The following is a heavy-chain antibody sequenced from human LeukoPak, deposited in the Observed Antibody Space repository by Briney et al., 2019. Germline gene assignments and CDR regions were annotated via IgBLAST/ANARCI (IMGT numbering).Heavy chain of an antibody. V-gene: IGHV4-39*01. Sequence: ASETLSLTCTVSGGSISSSSYYWGWIRQPPGKGLEWIGSIYYSGSTYYNPSLKSRVTISVDTSKNQFSLKLSSVTAADTAVYYCASTYGGYAPGEIDYWGQGTLATVSS. CDR3: ASTYGGYAPGEIDY. J-gene: IGHJ4*02. D-gene: IGHD5-12*01. CDR2: IYYSGST. CDR1: GGSISSSSYY.